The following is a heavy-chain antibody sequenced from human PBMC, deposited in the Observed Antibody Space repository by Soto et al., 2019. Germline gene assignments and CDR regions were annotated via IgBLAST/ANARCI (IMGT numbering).Heavy chain of an antibody. CDR2: IIYSCYS. D-gene: IGHD3-10*01. J-gene: IGHJ6*02. CDR1: GDSLTNYY. CDR3: ARHGFGPLHGLVDV. Sequence: QVQLQESGPGLVKPSETLSLTCTVSGDSLTNYYCSWFRQPPGKGLEWIGYIIYSCYSAYNHSLTSRVTTSTDASKTQFSLLLESVTATDTAVYYCARHGFGPLHGLVDVWGQGTTVIVSS. V-gene: IGHV4-59*08.